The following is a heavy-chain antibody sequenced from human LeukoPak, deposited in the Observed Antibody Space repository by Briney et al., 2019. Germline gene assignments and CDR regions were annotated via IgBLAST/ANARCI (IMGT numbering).Heavy chain of an antibody. V-gene: IGHV3-23*01. J-gene: IGHJ3*02. CDR2: ISGSGGST. Sequence: GGSLRLSCAASGFTFSSYAMSWVRQAPGKGLEWVSAISGSGGSTYYADSVKGRFTISRDNSKNTLYLQMNSLRAEDTAVYYCAKVGYCSSTSCYAFDIWGQGTMATVSS. CDR3: AKVGYCSSTSCYAFDI. D-gene: IGHD2-2*01. CDR1: GFTFSSYA.